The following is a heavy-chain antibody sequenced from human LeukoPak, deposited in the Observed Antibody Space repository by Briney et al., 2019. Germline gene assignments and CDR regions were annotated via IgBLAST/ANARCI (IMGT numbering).Heavy chain of an antibody. Sequence: ASVKVSCKASGYTFTGYYMHWVRQPPGQGLEWMGWINPNSGGTNYAQKFQGRVTMTRDTSISTAYMELSRLRSDDTAVYYCARARVYYYDSSGYRLFDYWGQGTLVTVSS. CDR2: INPNSGGT. CDR1: GYTFTGYY. D-gene: IGHD3-22*01. V-gene: IGHV1-2*02. CDR3: ARARVYYYDSSGYRLFDY. J-gene: IGHJ4*02.